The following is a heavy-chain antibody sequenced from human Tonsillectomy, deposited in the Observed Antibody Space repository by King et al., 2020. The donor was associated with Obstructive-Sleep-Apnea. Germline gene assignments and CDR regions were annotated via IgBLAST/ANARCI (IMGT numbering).Heavy chain of an antibody. V-gene: IGHV3-33*06. CDR3: AKGEDILTGYYKRRSFYYGMDV. D-gene: IGHD3-9*01. CDR2: IGFDGSQK. CDR1: GFTFNTYG. Sequence: VQLVESGGGVVQPGRSLRLSCAASGFTFNTYGMHWVRQAPGKGLEWVAVIGFDGSQKHYSESVKGRFTISSDNTKNTLYLQMNSLRAEDTAVYYCAKGEDILTGYYKRRSFYYGMDVWGQGTTVTVSS. J-gene: IGHJ6*02.